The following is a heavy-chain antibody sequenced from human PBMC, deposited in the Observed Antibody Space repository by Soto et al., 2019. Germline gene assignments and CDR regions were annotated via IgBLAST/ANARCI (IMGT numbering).Heavy chain of an antibody. CDR1: GYSFNIFA. D-gene: IGHD3-22*01. V-gene: IGHV3-23*01. Sequence: GGSLRLSCAASGYSFNIFAMNWVRQAPGQGLEWVSGISGGGGSTYYADSVKGRFTISRDNSNNTLYLQMNSLRAEATAVYYFSKEPTTYDSSAQFDSWGQGTLVTVSS. CDR3: SKEPTTYDSSAQFDS. J-gene: IGHJ4*02. CDR2: ISGGGGST.